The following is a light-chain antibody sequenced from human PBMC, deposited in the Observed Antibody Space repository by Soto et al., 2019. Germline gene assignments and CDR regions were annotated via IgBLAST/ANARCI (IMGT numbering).Light chain of an antibody. CDR2: EVL. Sequence: QSALTQPPSASGSLGQSVTISCAGTRSDVGGYNYVSWYRQHPGKAPKLMIYEVLKRPSGVPDRFSGSKSGYTASLTVSGLQAEDEADYYCSSYAGSNNYVIFGGGTQLTVL. J-gene: IGLJ7*01. CDR3: SSYAGSNNYVI. V-gene: IGLV2-8*01. CDR1: RSDVGGYNY.